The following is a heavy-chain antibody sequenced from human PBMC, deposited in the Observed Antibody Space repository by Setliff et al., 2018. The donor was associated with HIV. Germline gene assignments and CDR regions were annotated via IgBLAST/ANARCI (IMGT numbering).Heavy chain of an antibody. CDR1: GGSISSSSYY. V-gene: IGHV4-39*07. D-gene: IGHD1-20*01. Sequence: PSETLSLTCTVSGGSISSSSYYWGWIRQPPGKGLEWIGSIYYSGSTYYNPSLKSRVTILVDTPKKQLSLKMSSVTAADTAVYYCASLYNWNPRGGVGGAFDIWGQGTMVTVSS. J-gene: IGHJ3*02. CDR3: ASLYNWNPRGGVGGAFDI. CDR2: IYYSGST.